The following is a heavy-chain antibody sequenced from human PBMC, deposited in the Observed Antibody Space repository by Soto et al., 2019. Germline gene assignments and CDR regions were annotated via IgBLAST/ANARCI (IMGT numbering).Heavy chain of an antibody. CDR1: GVTFDDYT. CDR3: AKNNYSSSSTYYYYYGMDV. D-gene: IGHD6-6*01. V-gene: IGHV3-43*01. CDR2: ISWDGGST. J-gene: IGHJ6*02. Sequence: HPGGSLRLSCAASGVTFDDYTMHWVRQAPGKGLEWVSLISWDGGSTYYADSVKGRFTISRDNSKNSLYLQMNSLRTEDTALYYCAKNNYSSSSTYYYYYGMDVWGQGTTVTVSS.